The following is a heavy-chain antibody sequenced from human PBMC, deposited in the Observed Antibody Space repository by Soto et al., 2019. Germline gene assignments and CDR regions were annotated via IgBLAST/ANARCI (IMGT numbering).Heavy chain of an antibody. D-gene: IGHD6-19*01. CDR1: GFTFSSYW. CDR3: ARDMVAVAGLSRLGYYYYGMDV. Sequence: GGSLRLSCAASGFTFSSYWMHWVRQAPGKGLVWVSRINSDGSSTSYADSVKGRFTISRDNAKNTLHLQMNSLRAEDTAVYYCARDMVAVAGLSRLGYYYYGMDVWGQGTTVTVSS. CDR2: INSDGSST. J-gene: IGHJ6*02. V-gene: IGHV3-74*01.